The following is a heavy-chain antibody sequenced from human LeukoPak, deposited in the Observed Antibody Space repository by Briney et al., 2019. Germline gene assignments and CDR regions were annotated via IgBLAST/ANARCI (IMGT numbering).Heavy chain of an antibody. J-gene: IGHJ4*02. CDR3: ANMGVFGVVIDY. V-gene: IGHV3-30*02. CDR1: GFTFSSYG. Sequence: PGGSLRLSCAASGFTFSSYGMHWVRQAPGKGLEWVAFIRYDGSNKYYADSVKGRFTISRDNSKNTLYLQMDSLRAEDTAVYYCANMGVFGVVIDYWGQGTLVTVSS. CDR2: IRYDGSNK. D-gene: IGHD3-3*01.